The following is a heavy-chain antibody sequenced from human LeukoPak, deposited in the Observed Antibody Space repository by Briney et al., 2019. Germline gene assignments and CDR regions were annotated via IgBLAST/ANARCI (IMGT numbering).Heavy chain of an antibody. CDR1: GASISSYY. D-gene: IGHD2-15*01. CDR3: AREERCSGGSCYHYYYYYMDA. Sequence: SETLSLTCSVSGASISSYYWSWIRQPAGKGLEWIGRIYTSGSTNYNPSLKSRVTMSVDTSKNQFSLKLSSVTAADTAVYYCAREERCSGGSCYHYYYYYMDAWGKGTTVTISS. V-gene: IGHV4-4*07. J-gene: IGHJ6*03. CDR2: IYTSGST.